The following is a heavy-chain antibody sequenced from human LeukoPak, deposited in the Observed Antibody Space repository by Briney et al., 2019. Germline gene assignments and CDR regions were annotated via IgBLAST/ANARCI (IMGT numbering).Heavy chain of an antibody. CDR2: ITSSGSTT. V-gene: IGHV3-11*01. CDR3: ARVQGVSRPYYSDF. J-gene: IGHJ4*02. D-gene: IGHD3-10*01. Sequence: GGSLRLSCAASQFPFSDYYMSWIRQAPGKGLEWISYITSSGSTTYYADSVKGRFTISRDNAKNSLYLQMNSLRADDTAVYYCARVQGVSRPYYSDFWGRGTLVTVSS. CDR1: QFPFSDYY.